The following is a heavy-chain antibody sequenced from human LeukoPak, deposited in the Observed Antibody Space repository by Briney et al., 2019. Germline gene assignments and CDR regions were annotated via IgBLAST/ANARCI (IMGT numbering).Heavy chain of an antibody. D-gene: IGHD3-10*01. V-gene: IGHV1-24*01. CDR1: GYTLTELS. Sequence: ASVKVSCKASGYTLTELSMHWVRQAPGKGLEWMGGFDPEDGETIYAQKFQGRVTMTEDTSTDTAYMELSSLRSEDTAVYYCATSYYYGSGSYRLLDYWGQGTLVTVSS. CDR3: ATSYYYGSGSYRLLDY. CDR2: FDPEDGET. J-gene: IGHJ4*02.